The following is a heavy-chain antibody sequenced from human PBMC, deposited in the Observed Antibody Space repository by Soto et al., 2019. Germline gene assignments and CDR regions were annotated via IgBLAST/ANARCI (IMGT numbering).Heavy chain of an antibody. D-gene: IGHD6-13*01. CDR1: GFTFSSYD. CDR2: IGTAGDT. J-gene: IGHJ6*02. Sequence: GGSLRLSCAASGFTFSSYDMHWVRQATGKGLEWVSAIGTAGDTYYPGSVKGRFTISRENAKNSLYLQMNSLRAGDTAVYYCERGGNSSSWFDRYYYYGMDVWGQGTTVTVSS. V-gene: IGHV3-13*01. CDR3: ERGGNSSSWFDRYYYYGMDV.